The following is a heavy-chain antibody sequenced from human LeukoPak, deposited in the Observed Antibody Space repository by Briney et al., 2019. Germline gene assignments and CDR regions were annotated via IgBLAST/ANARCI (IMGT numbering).Heavy chain of an antibody. CDR2: INPNSGGT. D-gene: IGHD3-10*01. CDR1: GYTFSACH. CDR3: ARGDKKENLSGPSGYFDP. V-gene: IGHV1-2*02. Sequence: ASVKVSCKASGYTFSACHIHWVRQAPGQGLEWMGWINPNSGGTNFAPKFHGRVSMTRDTSLNTAYMELSSLRSDDTAVYYCARGDKKENLSGPSGYFDPWGQGSLDAVSS. J-gene: IGHJ5*02.